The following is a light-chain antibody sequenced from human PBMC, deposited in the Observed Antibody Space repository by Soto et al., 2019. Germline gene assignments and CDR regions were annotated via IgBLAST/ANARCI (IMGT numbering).Light chain of an antibody. CDR1: QSVSSTF. CDR3: QQYGSSSWK. Sequence: EIVLTQSPGTLSSSPGERATLSCRASQSVSSTFLAWYQQKPGQTPRLLISAASNRATGIPDRFSGSGSGTDFALTISRLEPEDFAVYYCQQYGSSSWKFGQGTRVEI. J-gene: IGKJ1*01. V-gene: IGKV3-20*01. CDR2: AAS.